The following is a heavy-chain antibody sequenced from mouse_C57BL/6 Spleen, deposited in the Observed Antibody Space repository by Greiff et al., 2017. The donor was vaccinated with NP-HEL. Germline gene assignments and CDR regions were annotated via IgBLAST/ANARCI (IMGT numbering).Heavy chain of an antibody. CDR2: IYPRSGNT. V-gene: IGHV1-81*01. Sequence: QVHVKQSGAELARPGASVKLSCKASGYTFTSYGISWVKQRTGQGLEWIGEIYPRSGNTYYNEKFKGKATLTADKSSSTAYMELRSLTSEDSAVYFCAREDYYAMDYWGQGTSVTVSS. J-gene: IGHJ4*01. CDR3: AREDYYAMDY. CDR1: GYTFTSYG.